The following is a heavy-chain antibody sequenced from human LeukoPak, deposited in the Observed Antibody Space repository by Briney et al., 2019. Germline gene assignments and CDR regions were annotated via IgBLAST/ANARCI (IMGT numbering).Heavy chain of an antibody. V-gene: IGHV1-18*01. D-gene: IGHD2-2*01. CDR3: ARGGDIVVVPAAGGWFDP. Sequence: PRDSVKVSCMASGYSFSNFGVTWVRQAPGQGLEWMGWISSYNGDTNYAQQFQGRVTMTTDASTSTAYMELRSLRSDDTAVYYCARGGDIVVVPAAGGWFDPWGQGTLVTVSS. CDR1: GYSFSNFG. J-gene: IGHJ5*02. CDR2: ISSYNGDT.